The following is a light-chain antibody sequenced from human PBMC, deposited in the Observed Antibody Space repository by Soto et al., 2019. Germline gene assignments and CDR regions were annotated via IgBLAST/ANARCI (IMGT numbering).Light chain of an antibody. CDR1: QSISSY. CDR3: QQSYSTPPFT. CDR2: AAS. V-gene: IGKV1-39*01. J-gene: IGKJ3*01. Sequence: DIQMTQSPSSLSASVGDRVIITCRASQSISSYLNWYQQKPGKAPKLLIYAASSLQSGVPSRFSGSGSGTDFTLTISSLQPEDFATYYCQQSYSTPPFTFGPGTKVDI.